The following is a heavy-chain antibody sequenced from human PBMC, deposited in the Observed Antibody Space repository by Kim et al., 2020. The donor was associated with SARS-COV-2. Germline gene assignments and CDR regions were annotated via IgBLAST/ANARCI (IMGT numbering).Heavy chain of an antibody. J-gene: IGHJ4*02. CDR2: MDPDGTTI. Sequence: GGSLRLSCAASGFTFSNYWFNWVRQAPEKGLVWVSRMDPDGTTINYADSVKGRFTISRDNAKNTLYLQMNSLRADDTAVYYCVRGTIASAGTDYWGQGTLVTVST. D-gene: IGHD6-13*01. CDR3: VRGTIASAGTDY. V-gene: IGHV3-74*01. CDR1: GFTFSNYW.